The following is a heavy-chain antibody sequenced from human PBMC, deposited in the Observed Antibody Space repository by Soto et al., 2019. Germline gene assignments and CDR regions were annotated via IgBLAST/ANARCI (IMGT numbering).Heavy chain of an antibody. Sequence: PSATQFSSNTVSGTSISNNICCWLQAPPGKRQEWIGNVPNRWGSNYTQSLKSRVTITLDTSKSKFSLKLTTVTATDTAVYYCARQGFGALHGLVDVWGQGTTVT. CDR3: ARQGFGALHGLVDV. J-gene: IGHJ6*02. CDR2: VPNRWGS. D-gene: IGHD3-10*01. V-gene: IGHV4-59*08. CDR1: GTSISNNI.